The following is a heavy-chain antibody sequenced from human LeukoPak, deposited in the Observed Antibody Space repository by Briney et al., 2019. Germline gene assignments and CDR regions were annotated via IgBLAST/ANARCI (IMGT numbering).Heavy chain of an antibody. CDR3: ARILRSQYYFDY. D-gene: IGHD3-16*01. J-gene: IGHJ4*02. Sequence: KPSETLSLTCTVSGGSVSSSGDYWGWVRQPPGKGLEWVGSMFYRGNTYYNPSLKSQATISVDTYQVSVKLTSVPAADTAVYYCARILRSQYYFDYWGKGALVTVA. V-gene: IGHV4-39*01. CDR2: MFYRGNT. CDR1: GGSVSSSGDY.